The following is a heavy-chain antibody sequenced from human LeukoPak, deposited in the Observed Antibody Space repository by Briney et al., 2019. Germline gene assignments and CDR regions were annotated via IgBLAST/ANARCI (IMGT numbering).Heavy chain of an antibody. CDR1: GYIFTSHY. Sequence: ASVRVSCKGSGYIFTSHYLNWVRQTPGQGLQWMGEINVYTGYAKYAQDFQGRVTLTRDTSSSTAFMELRSLTYEDTAIYYCARDSGRLYLYGLDVWGQGTTVTVSS. CDR2: INVYTGYA. V-gene: IGHV1-46*01. J-gene: IGHJ6*02. CDR3: ARDSGRLYLYGLDV. D-gene: IGHD5-24*01.